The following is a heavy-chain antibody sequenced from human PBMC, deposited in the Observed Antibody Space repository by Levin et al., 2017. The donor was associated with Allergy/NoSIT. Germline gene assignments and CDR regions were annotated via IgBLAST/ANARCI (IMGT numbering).Heavy chain of an antibody. CDR3: ARDIWKVDSSGLDR. D-gene: IGHD6-19*01. CDR2: INPNSGGT. Sequence: VASVKVSCKASGYTFTGYYMHWVRQAPGQGLEWMGRINPNSGGTNYAQKFQGRVTMTRDTSISTAYMELSRLRSDDTAVYYCARDIWKVDSSGLDRWGQGTLVTVSS. CDR1: GYTFTGYY. V-gene: IGHV1-2*06. J-gene: IGHJ4*02.